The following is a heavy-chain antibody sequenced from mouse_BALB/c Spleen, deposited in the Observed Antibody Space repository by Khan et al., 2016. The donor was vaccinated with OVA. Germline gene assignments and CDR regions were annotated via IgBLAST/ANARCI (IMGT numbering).Heavy chain of an antibody. V-gene: IGHV5-17*02. CDR2: IGRGSSTI. J-gene: IGHJ2*01. Sequence: EVELVESGGGLVQPGGSRKISCAASGFTFSGFGMNWVRQAPEKGLEWVAFIGRGSSTIYYADKVKGRFTISRDNPKKTLFLQMTSLRSDDTAMYFCARTGYYYFDYWVQGTTLTVSS. CDR1: GFTFSGFG. CDR3: ARTGYYYFDY. D-gene: IGHD2-3*01.